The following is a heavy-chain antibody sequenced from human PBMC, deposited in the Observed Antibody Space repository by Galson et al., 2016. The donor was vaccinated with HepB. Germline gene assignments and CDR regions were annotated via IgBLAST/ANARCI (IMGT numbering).Heavy chain of an antibody. CDR2: IDPSDSHS. CDR3: ATGPRVGSPEQFPH. J-gene: IGHJ1*01. Sequence: QSGAEVKKPGESLRISCRGSGYIFNTYWISWVRQMPGIGLEWMGRIDPSDSHSDYSPSFRGHVSISLDKSLNTVHLQWSSLRASDTAVFYCATGPRVGSPEQFPHWGQGTLVIVSP. CDR1: GYIFNTYW. D-gene: IGHD3-10*01. V-gene: IGHV5-10-1*01.